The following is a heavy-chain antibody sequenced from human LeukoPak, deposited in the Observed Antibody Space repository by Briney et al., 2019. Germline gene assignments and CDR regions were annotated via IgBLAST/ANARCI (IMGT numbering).Heavy chain of an antibody. J-gene: IGHJ4*02. CDR3: AKGNTMYTAYYFDY. Sequence: GGSLRLSCAASGFTFSSYAMSWVRQAPGKGLEWVSVFSGNGESTDYADSVKGRFTNSRDNSKNALYLQMNSLRAEDTAVYYCAKGNTMYTAYYFDYWGQGTLVTVSS. D-gene: IGHD3-10*02. CDR1: GFTFSSYA. CDR2: FSGNGEST. V-gene: IGHV3-23*01.